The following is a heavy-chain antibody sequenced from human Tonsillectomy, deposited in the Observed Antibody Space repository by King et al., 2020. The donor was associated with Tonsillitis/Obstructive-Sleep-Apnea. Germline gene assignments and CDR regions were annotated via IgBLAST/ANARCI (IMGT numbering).Heavy chain of an antibody. D-gene: IGHD2-2*01. CDR2: IIPILGIA. J-gene: IGHJ5*02. CDR1: GGTFSSYA. V-gene: IGHV1-69*10. Sequence: QLVQSGAEVKKPGSSVKVSCKASGGTFSSYAISWVRQAPGQGLEWMGGIIPILGIANYAQKFQGRVTITADKSTSTAYMELSSLRSEDTAVYYCAGRRGYCSSTSCYVSGVFWFDPWGQGTLVTVSS. CDR3: AGRRGYCSSTSCYVSGVFWFDP.